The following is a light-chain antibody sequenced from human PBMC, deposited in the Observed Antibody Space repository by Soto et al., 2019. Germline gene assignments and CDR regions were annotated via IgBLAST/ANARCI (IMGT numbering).Light chain of an antibody. CDR2: EVS. J-gene: IGLJ1*01. CDR1: SSDVGGYDY. CDR3: ASYAGSTNV. Sequence: QSALTQPPSASGSAGQSVTISCTGTSSDVGGYDYVSWYQQYPTKAPKLMIYEVSKRPSGVPDRFSGSKSGNTASLTVSGLQPEDEADYYCASYAGSTNVFGTGTKLTVL. V-gene: IGLV2-8*01.